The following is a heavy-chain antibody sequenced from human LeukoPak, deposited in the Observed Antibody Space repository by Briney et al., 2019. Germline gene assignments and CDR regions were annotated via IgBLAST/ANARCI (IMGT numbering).Heavy chain of an antibody. Sequence: VKVSCKASVGTFSSDAMSWVRQAPGQGLEWMGGIISIFGKANYAQKFQGTVTITTDESTSTAYMELPSLRSEDTAVSYCAREGQGDYYHASSGYCDYWGQGNLVTVSS. V-gene: IGHV1-69*05. J-gene: IGHJ4*02. D-gene: IGHD3-22*01. CDR2: IISIFGKA. CDR3: AREGQGDYYHASSGYCDY. CDR1: VGTFSSDA.